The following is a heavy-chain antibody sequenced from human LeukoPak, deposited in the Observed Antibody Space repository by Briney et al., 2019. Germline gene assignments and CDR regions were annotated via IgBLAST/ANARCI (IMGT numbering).Heavy chain of an antibody. J-gene: IGHJ6*02. CDR2: IRNKANSYAT. CDR3: TRQYLAVAGNYYGMDV. D-gene: IGHD6-19*01. CDR1: GFTFSGSA. V-gene: IGHV3-73*01. Sequence: GGSLRLSCVASGFTFSGSAMHWVRQASGKGLEWVGRIRNKANSYATAYAASVKGRFTISRDDSKNTAYLQMNSLKTEDTAVHYCTRQYLAVAGNYYGMDVWGQGTTVTVSS.